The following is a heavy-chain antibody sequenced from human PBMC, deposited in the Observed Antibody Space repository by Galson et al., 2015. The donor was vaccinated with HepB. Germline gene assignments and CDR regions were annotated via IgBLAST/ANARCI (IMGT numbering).Heavy chain of an antibody. V-gene: IGHV6-1*01. Sequence: CAISGDSVSSNTVGWNWIRQSPSRGLEWLGRTYYRSKWSNDYAVSVKSRITINPDTSKNHFSLQLNSVTPEDTAVYYCAKSIHLGRGFDSWGQGTLVTVSS. CDR3: AKSIHLGRGFDS. D-gene: IGHD7-27*01. CDR2: TYYRSKWSN. J-gene: IGHJ4*02. CDR1: GDSVSSNTVG.